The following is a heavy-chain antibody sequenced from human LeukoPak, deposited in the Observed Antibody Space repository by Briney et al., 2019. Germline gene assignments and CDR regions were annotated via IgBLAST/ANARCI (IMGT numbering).Heavy chain of an antibody. D-gene: IGHD4-17*01. CDR1: GGSFSGYY. CDR3: AREDSVTKAFDY. Sequence: KASETLSLTCAVYGGSFSGYYWSWIRQPPGKGLEWIGEINHSGSTNYNPSLKSRVTISVDTSKNQFSLKLSSVTAADTAVYFCAREDSVTKAFDYWGQGTLITVSS. V-gene: IGHV4-34*01. CDR2: INHSGST. J-gene: IGHJ4*02.